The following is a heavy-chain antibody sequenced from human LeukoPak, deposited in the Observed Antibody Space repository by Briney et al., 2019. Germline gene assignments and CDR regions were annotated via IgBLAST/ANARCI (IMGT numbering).Heavy chain of an antibody. CDR3: ARDREWELLPYYFDY. CDR2: ISSSGSTI. V-gene: IGHV3-11*01. J-gene: IGHJ4*02. CDR1: GFTFSDYY. Sequence: GVLRLSCAASGFTFSDYYMSWIRQAPGKGLECVSYISSSGSTIYYADSVKGRFTISRDNAKNSLYLQMNSLRAEDTAVYYCARDREWELLPYYFDYWGQGTLVTVSS. D-gene: IGHD1-26*01.